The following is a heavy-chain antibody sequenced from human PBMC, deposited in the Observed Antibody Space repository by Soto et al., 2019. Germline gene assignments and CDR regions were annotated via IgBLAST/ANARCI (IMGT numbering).Heavy chain of an antibody. D-gene: IGHD3-16*01. J-gene: IGHJ5*02. V-gene: IGHV2-5*02. CDR1: GFSLTTRGVG. CDR3: AHIPNYYQYDWFDP. Sequence: QITLKESGPTLVKPTQTLTLTCTFSGFSLTTRGVGVGWIRQPPGTALECIALIYWDDDKRYSPSMQSRLSITKDTSKNQVVLTMTNVDPVDTATYYCAHIPNYYQYDWFDPWGQGTLVSVSS. CDR2: IYWDDDK.